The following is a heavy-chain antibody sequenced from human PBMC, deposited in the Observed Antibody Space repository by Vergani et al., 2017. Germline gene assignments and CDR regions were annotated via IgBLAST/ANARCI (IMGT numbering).Heavy chain of an antibody. D-gene: IGHD5-12*01. CDR2: ISSSSSTI. Sequence: EVQLVESGGGLVQPGGSLRLSCAASGFTFSSYSMNWVRQAPGKGLEWVSYISSSSSTIYYADSVKGRFTISRDNAKNSLYLQMNSLRAEDTALYYCAKGDVDIVATLSYWGQGTLVTVSS. J-gene: IGHJ4*02. CDR3: AKGDVDIVATLSY. CDR1: GFTFSSYS. V-gene: IGHV3-48*04.